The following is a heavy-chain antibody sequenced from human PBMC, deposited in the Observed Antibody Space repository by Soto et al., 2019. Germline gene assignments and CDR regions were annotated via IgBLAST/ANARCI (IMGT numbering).Heavy chain of an antibody. CDR1: GDSITGYY. Sequence: SETLSLTCAVSGDSITGYYWTWIRQPPGKGLEWIGFIYYSGSTTFNPSLKSRVTMSVDTSKNQFSLKLRSVTAADTAVYFCAKYRRTDAEGYSPDYWGPGALVTVSS. D-gene: IGHD2-15*01. CDR2: IYYSGST. J-gene: IGHJ4*02. V-gene: IGHV4-59*01. CDR3: AKYRRTDAEGYSPDY.